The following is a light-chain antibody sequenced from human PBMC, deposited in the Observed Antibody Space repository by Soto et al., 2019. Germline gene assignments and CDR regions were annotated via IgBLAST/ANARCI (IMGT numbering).Light chain of an antibody. CDR2: TVS. J-gene: IGKJ3*01. V-gene: IGKV1-39*01. Sequence: DIQMTQSPSSLSASVGDRVTITCRASQNISIYLHWYQQKPGKAPKLLIYTVSNLQSGVPSRFSADGSGTDVTLTISSLQPEDFATYYCQQSSSTPPFTFGPGTKVDIK. CDR1: QNISIY. CDR3: QQSSSTPPFT.